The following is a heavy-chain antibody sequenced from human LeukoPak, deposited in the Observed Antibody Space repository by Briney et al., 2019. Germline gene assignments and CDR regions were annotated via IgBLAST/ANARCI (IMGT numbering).Heavy chain of an antibody. CDR1: DFTFSSYA. CDR2: ISGTGDTI. D-gene: IGHD3-22*01. J-gene: IGHJ3*01. V-gene: IGHV3-23*01. Sequence: GGSLRLSCAASDFTFSSYAMSWVRQAPGKGLEWLSAISGTGDTIFYADSVKGRLTISRDNSKNTLYLQMNGLRAEDTAVYYCAKSFYFDSSGSPAFDVWGQGTMVTVSS. CDR3: AKSFYFDSSGSPAFDV.